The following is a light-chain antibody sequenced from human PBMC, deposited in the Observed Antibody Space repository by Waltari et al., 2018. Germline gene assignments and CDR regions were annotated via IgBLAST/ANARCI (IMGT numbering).Light chain of an antibody. Sequence: QSVLTQPPSASGNRGQRVTISCSGTYSHMGSHPANWFQPLPGTAPKPLIPPNTERPSGVPGRFSGSKSGTSASLAISGLQSEDEGDYYCQSYDSSLSGSVFGGGTKLTVL. J-gene: IGLJ3*02. CDR3: QSYDSSLSGSV. V-gene: IGLV1-44*01. CDR1: YSHMGSHP. CDR2: PNT.